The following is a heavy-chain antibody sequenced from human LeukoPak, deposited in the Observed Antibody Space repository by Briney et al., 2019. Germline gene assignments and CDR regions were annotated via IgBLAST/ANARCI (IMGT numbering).Heavy chain of an antibody. V-gene: IGHV3-21*01. CDR2: ISSGSSAI. CDR3: ARGHAAVTRHFDF. D-gene: IGHD4-17*01. CDR1: GFTFTTYS. Sequence: GGSLRLSCEASGFTFTTYSMTWVRQAPGKGLEWVSIISSGSSAIFSADALKGRFTISRDDAKNLLYLDMNSLRAGDTAVYCCARGHAAVTRHFDFWGQGTLVTVSS. J-gene: IGHJ4*02.